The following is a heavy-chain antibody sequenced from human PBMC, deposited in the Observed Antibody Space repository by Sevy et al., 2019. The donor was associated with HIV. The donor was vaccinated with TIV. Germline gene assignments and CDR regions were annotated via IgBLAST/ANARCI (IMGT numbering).Heavy chain of an antibody. CDR1: GYTFTSYR. Sequence: ASVKVSCKISGYTFTSYRITWVRQAPGQGLECMGWISPHNGDTNYPQKLQGRVSMITDTSTSTAYMELRNLRSDDTAVYYCARAFCSGGRFYSLAHWGQGTLVTVSS. D-gene: IGHD2-15*01. CDR3: ARAFCSGGRFYSLAH. CDR2: ISPHNGDT. V-gene: IGHV1-18*01. J-gene: IGHJ4*01.